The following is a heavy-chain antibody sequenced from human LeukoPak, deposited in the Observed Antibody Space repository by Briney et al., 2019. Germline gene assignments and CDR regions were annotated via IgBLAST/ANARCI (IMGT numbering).Heavy chain of an antibody. J-gene: IGHJ6*04. CDR1: GGSISHYF. CDR2: VYYRGNT. CDR3: ARHADIAAYREGIDV. V-gene: IGHV4-59*01. D-gene: IGHD2-15*01. Sequence: PSETLSLTCTVSGGSISHYFWSWIRQPPGQGLEWVGYVYYRGNTIYSPSLRSRVTISVDSSKNEFSLKMTSVTAADTAVYYCARHADIAAYREGIDVCGKGTTVTVSS.